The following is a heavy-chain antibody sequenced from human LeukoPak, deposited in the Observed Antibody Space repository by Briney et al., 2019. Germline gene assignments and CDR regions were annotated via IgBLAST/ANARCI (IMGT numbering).Heavy chain of an antibody. D-gene: IGHD4-11*01. Sequence: GGSLRLSCAASGFSCSTYCMRWPRQTPGKGLEWVANIKGDGSEINYVDSVKGRFTISRDNAKNSLSLQMNSLTADDTGVYYCAREGLPYSGDHWGQGTLVTVSS. J-gene: IGHJ4*02. CDR1: GFSCSTYC. CDR3: AREGLPYSGDH. V-gene: IGHV3-7*01. CDR2: IKGDGSEI.